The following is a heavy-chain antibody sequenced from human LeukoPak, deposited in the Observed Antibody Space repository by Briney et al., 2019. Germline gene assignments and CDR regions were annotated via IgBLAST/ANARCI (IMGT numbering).Heavy chain of an antibody. D-gene: IGHD4-17*01. Sequence: PGGSLRLSCVASGFTVSSSYMSWVRQAPGKGLEWVSVIYSGGNTYYADSVKGRFTISGDNSKNTLYLQMNSVRAEDTAVYYCARERVYGDYGYFDYWGQGTLVTVSS. J-gene: IGHJ4*02. V-gene: IGHV3-66*01. CDR3: ARERVYGDYGYFDY. CDR1: GFTVSSSY. CDR2: IYSGGNT.